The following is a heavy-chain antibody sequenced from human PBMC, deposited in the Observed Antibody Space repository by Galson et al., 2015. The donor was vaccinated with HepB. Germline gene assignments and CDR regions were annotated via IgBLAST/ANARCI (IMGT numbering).Heavy chain of an antibody. V-gene: IGHV3-49*03. J-gene: IGHJ4*02. CDR2: IRSKAYGGTT. CDR1: GFTFGDYA. D-gene: IGHD3-22*01. Sequence: SLRLSCAASGFTFGDYAMSWFRQAPGKGLEWVGLIRSKAYGGTTEYAASVKGRFTISRDDSKSIAYLQMNSLRSEDTAVFYCARDGPSYYNDTSGYYVSYWGQGTLVTVSS. CDR3: ARDGPSYYNDTSGYYVSY.